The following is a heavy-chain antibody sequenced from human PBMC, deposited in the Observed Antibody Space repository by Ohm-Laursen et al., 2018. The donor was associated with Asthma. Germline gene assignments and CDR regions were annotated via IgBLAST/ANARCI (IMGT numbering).Heavy chain of an antibody. CDR3: ARHVYCSGGSCYVYWYFDL. V-gene: IGHV4-39*01. J-gene: IGHJ2*01. CDR2: IYYSGST. Sequence: SDTLSLTCTVSGGSISSSSYYWGWIRQPPGKGLEWIGSIYYSGSTYYNPSLKSRVTISVDTSKNQFSLKLSSVTAADTALYYCARHVYCSGGSCYVYWYFDLWGRGTLVTVSS. D-gene: IGHD2-15*01. CDR1: GGSISSSSYY.